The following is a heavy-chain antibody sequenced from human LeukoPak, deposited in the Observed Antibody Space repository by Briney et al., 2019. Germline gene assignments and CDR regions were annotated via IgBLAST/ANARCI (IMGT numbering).Heavy chain of an antibody. V-gene: IGHV3-74*01. Sequence: GGSLRLSCAASGFTFSSYWMHWVRQAPGKGPVWVSRINSDGSSTSYADSVKGRFTISRDNAKNTLYLQMNSLRAEDTAVYYCARLGGDLIGDWGQGTLVTVSS. J-gene: IGHJ4*02. CDR1: GFTFSSYW. CDR2: INSDGSST. D-gene: IGHD2-21*01. CDR3: ARLGGDLIGD.